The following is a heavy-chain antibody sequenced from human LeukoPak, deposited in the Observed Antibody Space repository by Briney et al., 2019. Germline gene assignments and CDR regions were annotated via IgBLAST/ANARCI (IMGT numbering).Heavy chain of an antibody. V-gene: IGHV1-18*01. D-gene: IGHD3-10*01. CDR3: ARGPYGSGSYYKLDY. Sequence: GASVKVSCKASGYTFTSYGISWVRQAPGQGLEWMGWISAYNGNTNYAQKLQGRVTMTTDTSTSTAYMELRSLRSDDTAVYYCARGPYGSGSYYKLDYWGQGTLVTVSS. CDR2: ISAYNGNT. CDR1: GYTFTSYG. J-gene: IGHJ4*02.